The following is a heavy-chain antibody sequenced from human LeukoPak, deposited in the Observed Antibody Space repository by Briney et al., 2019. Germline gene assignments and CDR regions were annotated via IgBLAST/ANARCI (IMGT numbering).Heavy chain of an antibody. CDR1: GYTFTSYG. D-gene: IGHD6-19*01. V-gene: IGHV1-18*01. CDR3: ARDVGSGWPNWFDP. J-gene: IGHJ5*02. Sequence: GASVKVSCKASGYTFTSYGISWVRQAPGQGLEWMGWISAYNGNTNYAQKLQGRVTMTTDTSTSTAYTELRSLRSDDTAVYYCARDVGSGWPNWFDPWGQGTLVTVSS. CDR2: ISAYNGNT.